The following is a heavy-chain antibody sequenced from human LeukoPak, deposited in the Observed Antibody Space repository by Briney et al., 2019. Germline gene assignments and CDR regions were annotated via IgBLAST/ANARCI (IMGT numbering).Heavy chain of an antibody. CDR2: IYYSGST. Sequence: ASETLSLTCTVSGGSISSYYWSWIRQPPGKGLEWIGYIYYSGSTNYIPSLKSRVTISVDTSKNQFSLKLSSVTAADTAVYYCARVGYYYYYGMDVWGQGTTVTVSS. CDR1: GGSISSYY. J-gene: IGHJ6*02. V-gene: IGHV4-59*01. CDR3: ARVGYYYYYGMDV.